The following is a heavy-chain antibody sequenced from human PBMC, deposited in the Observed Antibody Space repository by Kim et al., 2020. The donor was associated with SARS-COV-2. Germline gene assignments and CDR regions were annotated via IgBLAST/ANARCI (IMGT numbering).Heavy chain of an antibody. CDR1: GYTFTSYA. CDR2: INAGNGNT. CDR3: ARDGSSSWGLLDYFDY. J-gene: IGHJ4*02. D-gene: IGHD6-13*01. Sequence: ASVKVSCKASGYTFTSYAMHWVRQAPGQRLEWMGWINAGNGNTKYSQKFQGRVTITRDTSASTAYMELSSLRSEDTAVYYCARDGSSSWGLLDYFDYWGQGTLVTVSS. V-gene: IGHV1-3*01.